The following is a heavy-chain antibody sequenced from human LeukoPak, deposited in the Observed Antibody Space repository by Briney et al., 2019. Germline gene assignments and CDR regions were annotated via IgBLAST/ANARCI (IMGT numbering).Heavy chain of an antibody. CDR2: VNGGGTST. CDR3: ARGAGGLDY. Sequence: GGSLRLSCAASGFTFSTYWMHWVRQVPGKGLVWVSHVNGGGTSTSYVGSVKGRFTISRDNAKNMLYLQMNSLRADDTAVYYCARGAGGLDYWGQGILITVSS. J-gene: IGHJ4*02. D-gene: IGHD6-13*01. V-gene: IGHV3-74*01. CDR1: GFTFSTYW.